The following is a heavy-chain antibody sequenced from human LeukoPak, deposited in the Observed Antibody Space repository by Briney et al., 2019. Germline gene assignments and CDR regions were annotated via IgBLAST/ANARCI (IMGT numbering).Heavy chain of an antibody. CDR1: GGSISSYY. Sequence: SETLSLTCTVSGGSISSYYWSWIRQPAGKGLEWIGRIYTSGSTNYNPSLKSRVTMSVDTSKNQFSLKLSSVTAADTAVYYCARAPGYCSGGSCSTLDIWGQGTMVTASP. CDR2: IYTSGST. CDR3: ARAPGYCSGGSCSTLDI. J-gene: IGHJ3*02. V-gene: IGHV4-4*07. D-gene: IGHD2-15*01.